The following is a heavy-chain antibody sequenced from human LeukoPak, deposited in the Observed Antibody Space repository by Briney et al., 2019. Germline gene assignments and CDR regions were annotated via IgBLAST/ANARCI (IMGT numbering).Heavy chain of an antibody. CDR2: IYTSGST. CDR3: ARGPVFFDY. Sequence: PSETLSLTCTVSGGSISSGSYYWSWSRQPAGKGLEWIGRIYTSGSTNYNPSLKSRVTISVDTSKNQFSLKLSSVTAADTAVYYCARGPVFFDYWGQGTLVTVSS. D-gene: IGHD1-14*01. V-gene: IGHV4-61*02. CDR1: GGSISSGSYY. J-gene: IGHJ4*02.